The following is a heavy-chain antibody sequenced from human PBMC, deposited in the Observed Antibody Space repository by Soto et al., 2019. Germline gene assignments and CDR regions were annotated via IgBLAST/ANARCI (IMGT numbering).Heavy chain of an antibody. CDR2: ISGSGSSI. D-gene: IGHD1-26*01. CDR1: GLTFSGYE. V-gene: IGHV3-48*03. Sequence: GGSLRLSRTASGLTFSGYEMNWVRQAPGKGLEWVSSISGSGSSISYADSVRGRFIITRDNAENSLFLQMNSLRAEDTAVDYCATESGSDSRLPYYDMDVGGQGSTGTVCS. CDR3: ATESGSDSRLPYYDMDV. J-gene: IGHJ6*02.